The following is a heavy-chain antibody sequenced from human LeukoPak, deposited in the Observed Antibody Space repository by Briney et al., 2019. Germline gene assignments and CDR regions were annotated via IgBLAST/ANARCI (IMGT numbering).Heavy chain of an antibody. CDR1: GGSFSGYY. Sequence: SETLSLTCAVYGGSFSGYYWSWIRQPPGKGLEWIGEIDHSGSTNYNPSLKSRVTMSVDTSKNQFSLNLSSVTAADTANYYCARPDYDYIWGSSPFYYWGQGTLVTVSS. J-gene: IGHJ4*02. CDR2: IDHSGST. V-gene: IGHV4-34*01. CDR3: ARPDYDYIWGSSPFYY. D-gene: IGHD3-16*01.